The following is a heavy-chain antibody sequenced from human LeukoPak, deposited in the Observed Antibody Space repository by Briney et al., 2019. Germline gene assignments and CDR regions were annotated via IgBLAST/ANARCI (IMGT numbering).Heavy chain of an antibody. J-gene: IGHJ4*02. V-gene: IGHV3-7*03. Sequence: TGGSLRLSCAASGFTFSNNWMTWVRQAPGKGLEWVASVKKDASEMYYVDSVKGRFTISRDNSKNTVHLQMNSLRAEDTAVYYCAKLVGPTGGYWGQETLVTVSS. CDR2: VKKDASEM. D-gene: IGHD1-26*01. CDR3: AKLVGPTGGY. CDR1: GFTFSNNW.